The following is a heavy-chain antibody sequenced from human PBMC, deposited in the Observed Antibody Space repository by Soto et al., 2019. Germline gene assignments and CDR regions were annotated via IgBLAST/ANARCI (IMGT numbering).Heavy chain of an antibody. CDR3: ARHFGYSYGRNFDY. J-gene: IGHJ4*02. CDR2: IIPIFGTA. V-gene: IGHV1-69*01. CDR1: GGTFSSYA. D-gene: IGHD5-18*01. Sequence: QVQLVQSGAEVKKPGSSVKVSCKASGGTFSSYAISWVRQAPGQGLEWMGGIIPIFGTANYAQKFQGRVTITADESTSTAYMELSSLRSEDTALYYCARHFGYSYGRNFDYWGQGTLVTVSS.